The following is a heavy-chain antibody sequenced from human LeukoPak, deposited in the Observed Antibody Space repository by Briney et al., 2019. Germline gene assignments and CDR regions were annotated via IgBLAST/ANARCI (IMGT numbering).Heavy chain of an antibody. CDR3: AKDSPYYYDSSGYPLDY. CDR2: ISGSGGRR. CDR1: GFTFSSYA. D-gene: IGHD3-22*01. Sequence: GGSLRLSCAASGFTFSSYAMSWVRQAPGKGLELVSAISGSGGRRYYAESVRGRFTISRDNSKNTLYLQMNSLRAEDTAVYYCAKDSPYYYDSSGYPLDYWGQGTLVTVSS. J-gene: IGHJ4*02. V-gene: IGHV3-23*01.